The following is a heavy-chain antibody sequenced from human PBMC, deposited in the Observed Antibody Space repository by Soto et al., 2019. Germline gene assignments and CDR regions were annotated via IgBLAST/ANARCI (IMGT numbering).Heavy chain of an antibody. J-gene: IGHJ6*02. V-gene: IGHV3-20*04. D-gene: IGHD2-2*01. CDR3: ARSPGVVVPAALMDV. CDR1: GFTFDDYG. Sequence: GGSLRLSCAASGFTFDDYGMSWVRQAPGKGLEWVSGINWNGGSTGYADSVKGRFTISRDNAKNSLYLQMNSLRAEDTALYYCARSPGVVVPAALMDVWGQGTTVTVSS. CDR2: INWNGGST.